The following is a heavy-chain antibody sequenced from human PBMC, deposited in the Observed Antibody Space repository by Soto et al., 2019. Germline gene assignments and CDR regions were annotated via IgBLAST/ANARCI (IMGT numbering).Heavy chain of an antibody. CDR2: IYHSGST. Sequence: SETLSLTCAVSGGSISSGGYSWSWIRQPPGKGLEWIGYIYHSGSTYYNPSLKSRVTISVDRSKNQFSLKLSSVTAADTAVYYCARAERDYDFWSGPSRSWFDPWGQGTLVTVSS. CDR3: ARAERDYDFWSGPSRSWFDP. V-gene: IGHV4-30-2*01. CDR1: GGSISSGGYS. D-gene: IGHD3-3*01. J-gene: IGHJ5*02.